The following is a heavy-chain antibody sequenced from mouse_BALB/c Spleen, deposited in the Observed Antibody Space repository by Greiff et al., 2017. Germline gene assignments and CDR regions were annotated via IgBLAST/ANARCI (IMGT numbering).Heavy chain of an antibody. Sequence: DVKLQESGGGLVQPGGSMKLSCVASGFTFSSYWMSWVRQSPEKGLEWVAEIRLKSDNYATHYAESVKGKFTISRDDSKSRLYLQMNSLRAEDTGIYYCTVYYYGSSWAWFAYWGQGTLVTVSA. D-gene: IGHD1-1*01. CDR2: IRLKSDNYAT. J-gene: IGHJ3*01. CDR1: GFTFSSYW. CDR3: TVYYYGSSWAWFAY. V-gene: IGHV6-3*01.